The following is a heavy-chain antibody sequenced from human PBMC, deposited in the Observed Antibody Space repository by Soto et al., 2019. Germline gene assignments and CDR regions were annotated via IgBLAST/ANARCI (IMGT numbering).Heavy chain of an antibody. J-gene: IGHJ4*02. CDR3: ARHTQRGYSGDFES. D-gene: IGHD5-12*01. Sequence: QVQLQESGPGLVKPSQTLSLSCTVSRGSLSSGGYYWSWIRQHPGKGLEWIGFIYYSGSTYYNPSLKSRVTISVDTSQNQFSLKLSSVTAADTAVDYCARHTQRGYSGDFESWGQGTLVSISA. CDR1: RGSLSSGGYY. V-gene: IGHV4-31*03. CDR2: IYYSGST.